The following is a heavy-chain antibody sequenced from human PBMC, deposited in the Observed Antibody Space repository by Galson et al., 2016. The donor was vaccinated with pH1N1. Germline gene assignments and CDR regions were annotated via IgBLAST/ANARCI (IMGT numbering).Heavy chain of an antibody. Sequence: SVKVSCKVSGYLLTELSIFWVRQAPGKGLEWMGGFTAEDGETVYAQKLQGRVTMTEDTSTDTAYMELSSLRYEDTAVYYCATNSIVYYYDYMDVWGKGTTVTVSS. D-gene: IGHD4-23*01. V-gene: IGHV1-24*01. CDR3: ATNSIVYYYDYMDV. CDR1: GYLLTELS. J-gene: IGHJ6*03. CDR2: FTAEDGET.